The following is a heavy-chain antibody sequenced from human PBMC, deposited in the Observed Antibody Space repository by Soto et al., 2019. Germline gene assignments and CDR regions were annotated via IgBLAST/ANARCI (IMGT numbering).Heavy chain of an antibody. J-gene: IGHJ4*02. Sequence: QVQLVESGGGVVQPGRSLRLSCAASGFTFSSYGMHWVRQAPGKGLEWVAVISYDGSNKYYADSVKGRFTIYRDNSKNTVYLQTNSLRAEDTAVYYCATDGSMIPFGGVIIYWGQGTLVTVSS. CDR2: ISYDGSNK. CDR3: ATDGSMIPFGGVIIY. D-gene: IGHD3-16*02. V-gene: IGHV3-30*03. CDR1: GFTFSSYG.